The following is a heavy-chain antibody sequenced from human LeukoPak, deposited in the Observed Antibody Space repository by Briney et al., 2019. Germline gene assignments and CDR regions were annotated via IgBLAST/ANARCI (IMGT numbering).Heavy chain of an antibody. V-gene: IGHV3-21*06. CDR2: ITSRSSYI. CDR1: GFTFSSYV. D-gene: IGHD3-10*01. J-gene: IGHJ4*02. CDR3: ARAPGGTMVLDY. Sequence: GGSLRLSCAASGFTFSSYVMNWVRRAPGKGLEWVSSITSRSSYIYYADSVKGRFTISRDNAKNTLYLQMNSLRAEDTALYYCARAPGGTMVLDYWGQGTLVTVSS.